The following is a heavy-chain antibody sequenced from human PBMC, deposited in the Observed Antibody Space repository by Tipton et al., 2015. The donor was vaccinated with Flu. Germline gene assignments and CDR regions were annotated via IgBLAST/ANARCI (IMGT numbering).Heavy chain of an antibody. V-gene: IGHV4-59*08. D-gene: IGHD3-10*02. CDR1: GGSIGSYY. CDR3: ARHTGDSVRGVIDY. J-gene: IGHJ4*02. CDR2: IYNSQYT. Sequence: TLSLTCTVSGGSIGSYYWNWIRQPPGKGLEWIGYIYNSQYTKYNPSLKSRVTISVDTSKNQFSLRLSSVTAADTAVYYCARHTGDSVRGVIDYWGQGTLVTVSS.